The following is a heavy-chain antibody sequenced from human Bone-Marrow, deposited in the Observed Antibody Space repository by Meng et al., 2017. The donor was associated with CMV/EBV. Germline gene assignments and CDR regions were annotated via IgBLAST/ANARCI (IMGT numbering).Heavy chain of an antibody. Sequence: ESLKISCTVSGGSISSYYWSWIRQPPGKGLEWIGYIYYSGSTNYNPSLKSRVTISVDTSKNQFSLKLSSVTAADTAVYYCARVGHGQQLVIDYWGQGTLVTVSS. J-gene: IGHJ4*02. CDR2: IYYSGST. D-gene: IGHD6-13*01. V-gene: IGHV4-59*01. CDR1: GGSISSYY. CDR3: ARVGHGQQLVIDY.